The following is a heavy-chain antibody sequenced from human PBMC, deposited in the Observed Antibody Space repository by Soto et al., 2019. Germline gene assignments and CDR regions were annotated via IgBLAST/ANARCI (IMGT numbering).Heavy chain of an antibody. CDR1: GGSISSGDYY. D-gene: IGHD3-10*01. Sequence: PSETLSLTCTVSGGSISSGDYYWSWIRQPPGKGLEWIGYIYYSGSTYYNPSLKSRVTISVDTSKNQFSLKLSSLTAADTAVYYCARVSLVRGVIITTSYYYGMDVWGQGTTVTVSS. CDR3: ARVSLVRGVIITTSYYYGMDV. J-gene: IGHJ6*02. V-gene: IGHV4-30-4*01. CDR2: IYYSGST.